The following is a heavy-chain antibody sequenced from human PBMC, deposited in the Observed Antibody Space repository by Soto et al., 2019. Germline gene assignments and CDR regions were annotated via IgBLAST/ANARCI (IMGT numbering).Heavy chain of an antibody. CDR3: TTDGLIYYPAKNFQH. Sequence: PGGSLRLSCAASGFTFSNAWMNWVRQAPGKGLEWVGRIKSKTDGGTTDYAAPVKGRFTISRDDSKNTLYLQMNSLKTEDTAVYYCTTDGLIYYPAKNFQHWGQGTLVTVSS. J-gene: IGHJ1*01. CDR1: GFTFSNAW. V-gene: IGHV3-15*07. D-gene: IGHD3-10*01. CDR2: IKSKTDGGTT.